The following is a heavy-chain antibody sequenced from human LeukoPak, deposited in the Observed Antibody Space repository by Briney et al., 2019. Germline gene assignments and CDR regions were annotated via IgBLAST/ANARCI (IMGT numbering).Heavy chain of an antibody. D-gene: IGHD5-24*01. V-gene: IGHV4-59*01. CDR3: ARDEAPQDGYKSWYFDL. CDR2: IYYSGST. J-gene: IGHJ2*01. CDR1: GGSISSYY. Sequence: PSETLSLTCTVSGGSISSYYWSWIRQPPGKGLEWIGYIYYSGSTNYNPSLKSRVTISVDTSKNQFSLKLSSVTAADTAVYYCARDEAPQDGYKSWYFDLWGRGTLVTVSS.